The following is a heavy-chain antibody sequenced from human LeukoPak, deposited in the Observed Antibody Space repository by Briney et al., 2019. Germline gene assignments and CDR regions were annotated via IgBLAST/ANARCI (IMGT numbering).Heavy chain of an antibody. D-gene: IGHD2-2*01. V-gene: IGHV4-30-4*08. CDR1: GGSITSGDYY. J-gene: IGHJ5*02. CDR2: IYYSGST. Sequence: SETLSLTCTVSGGSITSGDYYWSWIRQSPGRGLEWIGYIYYSGSTYYNPSLKSRVNISVDTSKSQFSLKLSSVTAADTAVYFCASTNCSSTSCFGANWFGPWGQGTLVTVSS. CDR3: ASTNCSSTSCFGANWFGP.